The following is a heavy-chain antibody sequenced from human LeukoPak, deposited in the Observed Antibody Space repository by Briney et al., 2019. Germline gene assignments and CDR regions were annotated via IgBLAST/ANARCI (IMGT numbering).Heavy chain of an antibody. CDR1: GYTFTSYG. V-gene: IGHV1-18*01. D-gene: IGHD2-2*03. CDR2: ISAYNGNT. Sequence: ASVKVSCKASGYTFTSYGISWVRQAPGQGLEWMGWISAYNGNTNYAQKLQGRVTMTTDTSTSTAYMELRSLRSDDTAVYYCARVGYCSSTSCYDVGYYYYGMDVWGQGTTVTVSS. J-gene: IGHJ6*02. CDR3: ARVGYCSSTSCYDVGYYYYGMDV.